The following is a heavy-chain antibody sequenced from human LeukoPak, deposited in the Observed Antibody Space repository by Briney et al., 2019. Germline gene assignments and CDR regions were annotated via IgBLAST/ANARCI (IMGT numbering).Heavy chain of an antibody. D-gene: IGHD6-6*01. CDR1: GFTFSSYW. CDR2: IKQDGSEK. V-gene: IGHV3-7*01. CDR3: ARGSEYTSSTNYYFDY. J-gene: IGHJ4*02. Sequence: GGSLRLSCAASGFTFSSYWMSWVRQAPGKGLKWVANIKQDGSEKHYVDSVKGRFTISRDNAKKSLFLHMNSLRVEDTAVYYCARGSEYTSSTNYYFDYWGQGTLVTVSS.